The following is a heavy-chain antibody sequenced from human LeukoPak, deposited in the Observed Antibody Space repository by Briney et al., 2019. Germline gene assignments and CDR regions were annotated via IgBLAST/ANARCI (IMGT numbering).Heavy chain of an antibody. CDR2: INPRSGDT. CDR3: ARDWSGYNPISYFDY. Sequence: ASVKVSCKSSGFIFTDYHMHWLRQAPGQGLEWMGWINPRSGDTTYAQKFLGRVTMTRDTSTNTAYMDLSSLRSDDTAVYYCARDWSGYNPISYFDYWGQGTLVTVSS. D-gene: IGHD5-24*01. J-gene: IGHJ4*02. V-gene: IGHV1-2*02. CDR1: GFIFTDYH.